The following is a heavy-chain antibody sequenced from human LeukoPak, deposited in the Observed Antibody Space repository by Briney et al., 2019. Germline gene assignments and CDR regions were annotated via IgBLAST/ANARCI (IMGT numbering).Heavy chain of an antibody. V-gene: IGHV1-2*02. Sequence: ASLKVSCKASGYSFSGYYIHWVRQAPGQGLEWMGWINPNSGATNYAQKFHGTVTMARDTSTSTAYMELTRLKSDDTGIYYCARDQNYFDSTAYYGIDCWGQGTRVTVSS. D-gene: IGHD3-22*01. CDR1: GYSFSGYY. CDR3: ARDQNYFDSTAYYGIDC. J-gene: IGHJ4*02. CDR2: INPNSGAT.